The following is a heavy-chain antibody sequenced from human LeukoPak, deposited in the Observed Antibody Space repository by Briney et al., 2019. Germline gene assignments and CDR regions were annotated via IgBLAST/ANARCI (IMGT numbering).Heavy chain of an antibody. CDR1: GDSVSSNSAA. Sequence: SQTLSLTCAISGDSVSSNSAAWNWIRQSPSRGLEWLGRTYYRSKWYNDYAVSVKSRITISPDTSKNQFSLQLNSVTPEDTAVYYCARVGTSMVRGVSAFDIWGQGTMVTVSS. CDR3: ARVGTSMVRGVSAFDI. J-gene: IGHJ3*02. V-gene: IGHV6-1*01. CDR2: TYYRSKWYN. D-gene: IGHD3-10*01.